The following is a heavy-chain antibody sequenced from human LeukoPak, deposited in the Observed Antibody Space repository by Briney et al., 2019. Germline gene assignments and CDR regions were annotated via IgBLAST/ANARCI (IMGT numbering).Heavy chain of an antibody. CDR1: GGSISSSSYY. CDR3: ARRTVTTKRGSPDY. V-gene: IGHV4-39*01. J-gene: IGHJ4*02. Sequence: SETLSLTCTVSGGSISSSSYYWGWIRQPPGKGLEWIGSIYYSGSTYYNPSLKSRVTIYVDTSKNQFSLKLSSVTAADTAVYYCARRTVTTKRGSPDYWGQGTLVTVSS. CDR2: IYYSGST. D-gene: IGHD4-17*01.